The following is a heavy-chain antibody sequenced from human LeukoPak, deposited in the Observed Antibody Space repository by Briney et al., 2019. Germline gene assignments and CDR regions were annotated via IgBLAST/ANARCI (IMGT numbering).Heavy chain of an antibody. CDR1: GFTFSSYA. CDR2: ISYDGSNK. D-gene: IGHD2-2*01. CDR3: ARDRSSNEYYFDY. J-gene: IGHJ4*02. Sequence: PGGSLRLSCAASGFTFSSYAMHWVRQAPGKGLEWVAVISYDGSNKYYADSVKGRFTISRDNSTNTLYLQMNSLRAEDTAVYYCARDRSSNEYYFDYWGQGTLVTVSS. V-gene: IGHV3-30-3*01.